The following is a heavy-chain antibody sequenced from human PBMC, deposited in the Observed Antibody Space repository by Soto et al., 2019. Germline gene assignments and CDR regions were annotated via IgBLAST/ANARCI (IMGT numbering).Heavy chain of an antibody. CDR2: MWYDGSNE. V-gene: IGHV3-33*01. CDR1: GFTFSDYG. J-gene: IGHJ4*02. Sequence: QVQLVESGGGVVQPGRSLRLSCVMSGFTFSDYGMHWVRQAPGKGLEWVAVMWYDGSNEFYADSVKGRFTISRDNSKNTLYLQMPSLRTDDTAVYYCGLDRLGRVWIPGIDYWGPGIRVTVSS. CDR3: GLDRLGRVWIPGIDY. D-gene: IGHD5-18*01.